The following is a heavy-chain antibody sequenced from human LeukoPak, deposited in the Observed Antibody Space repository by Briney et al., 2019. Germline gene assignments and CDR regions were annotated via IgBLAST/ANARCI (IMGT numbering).Heavy chain of an antibody. CDR1: GGSISSGSYY. CDR3: ARLYPYYYYYMDV. CDR2: IDTSGST. J-gene: IGHJ6*03. D-gene: IGHD3-16*02. V-gene: IGHV4-61*02. Sequence: SETLSLTCTVSGGSISSGSYYWSWIRQPAGKGLEWIGRIDTSGSTNYNPSLKSRVTMSADTSKKQFSLKLRSVTAADTAVYYCARLYPYYYYYMDVWGKGTTVTISS.